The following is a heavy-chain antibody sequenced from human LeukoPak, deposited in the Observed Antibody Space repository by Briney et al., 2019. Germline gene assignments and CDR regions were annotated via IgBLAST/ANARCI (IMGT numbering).Heavy chain of an antibody. J-gene: IGHJ4*02. V-gene: IGHV1-46*01. Sequence: ASVKVSCKASGYTFTSYYMHWVRQAPGQGLEWMGIINPSGGSTSYAQKFQGRVTMTRDTSTSTVYMELSSLRSEDTAVYYCARADYYGSGSYSTGAFDYWGQGTLVTVSS. CDR2: INPSGGST. CDR3: ARADYYGSGSYSTGAFDY. CDR1: GYTFTSYY. D-gene: IGHD3-10*01.